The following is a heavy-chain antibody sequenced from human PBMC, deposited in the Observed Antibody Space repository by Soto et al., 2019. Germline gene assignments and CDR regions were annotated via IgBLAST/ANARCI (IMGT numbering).Heavy chain of an antibody. Sequence: VQLLASGGVLVQPGGSLRLSCAASGFTFSSYAMTWVRKAPGKGLEWVSTISGNGGYAYYSDSVRGRFTISRDNSKRKLYLQMDSLRADDTAVFYCAKGKANTVFGVDTLFDYWGQGTQVTVSA. J-gene: IGHJ4*02. V-gene: IGHV3-23*01. CDR2: ISGNGGYA. CDR3: AKGKANTVFGVDTLFDY. D-gene: IGHD3-3*01. CDR1: GFTFSSYA.